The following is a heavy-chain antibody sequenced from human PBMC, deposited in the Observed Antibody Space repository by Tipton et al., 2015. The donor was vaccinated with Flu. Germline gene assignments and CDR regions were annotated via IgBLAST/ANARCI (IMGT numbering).Heavy chain of an antibody. J-gene: IGHJ4*02. CDR2: INHSGST. Sequence: TLSLTCAVYGGSFSGYYWSWIRQPPGKGLEWIGEINHSGSTNYNPSLKSRVTISVDPSKNQFSLKLSSVTAADTAVYYCARHRGYNWNDALGYWGQGTLVTVSS. CDR3: ARHRGYNWNDALGY. CDR1: GGSFSGYY. D-gene: IGHD1-20*01. V-gene: IGHV4-34*01.